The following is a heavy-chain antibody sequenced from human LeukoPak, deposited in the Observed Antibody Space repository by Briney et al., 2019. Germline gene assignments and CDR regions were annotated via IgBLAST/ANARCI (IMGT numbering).Heavy chain of an antibody. CDR1: GFTFSSYS. D-gene: IGHD1-7*01. CDR2: ISSSSSYI. J-gene: IGHJ4*02. V-gene: IGHV3-21*01. Sequence: PGGSLRLSCAASGFTFSSYSMNWVRQAPGKGLEWVSSISSSSSYIYYAGSVKGRFTISRDNAENSLYLQMNSLRAEDTAAYYCARGGTRITGTTIDYWGQGTLVTVSS. CDR3: ARGGTRITGTTIDY.